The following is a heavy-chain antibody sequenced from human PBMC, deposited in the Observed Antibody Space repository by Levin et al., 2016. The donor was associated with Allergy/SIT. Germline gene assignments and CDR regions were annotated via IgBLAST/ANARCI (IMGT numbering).Heavy chain of an antibody. Sequence: SETLSLTCTVSGGSISSSSYHWGWIRQPPGKGLEWIGHIYYSGNTYYNPSLKSRLAISVDTSKKQFSLKLNSVTAADTAVYYCARLTIRDDDFRSGFEAHDAFDFWGQGTVVTVSS. D-gene: IGHD3-3*01. J-gene: IGHJ3*01. CDR2: IYYSGNT. CDR1: GGSISSSSYH. CDR3: ARLTIRDDDFRSGFEAHDAFDF. V-gene: IGHV4-39*01.